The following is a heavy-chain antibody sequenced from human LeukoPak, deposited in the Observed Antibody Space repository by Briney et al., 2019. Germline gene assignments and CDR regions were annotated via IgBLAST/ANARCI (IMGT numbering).Heavy chain of an antibody. D-gene: IGHD5-18*01. J-gene: IGHJ5*02. CDR2: ISGSGGST. CDR1: GFTFSSHA. Sequence: GGSLRLSCAASGFTFSSHAMSWVRQAPGKGLEWVSSISGSGGSTYYADSVKGRFAISRDNSKNTLYLQMKSLRAEDTAVYYCAKGGYTYDPYQARFDPWGQGTLVTVSS. V-gene: IGHV3-23*01. CDR3: AKGGYTYDPYQARFDP.